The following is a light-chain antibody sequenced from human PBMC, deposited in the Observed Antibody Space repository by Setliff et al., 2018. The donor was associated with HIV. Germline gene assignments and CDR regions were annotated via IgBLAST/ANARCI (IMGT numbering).Light chain of an antibody. CDR2: DVS. Sequence: QSALTQPASVSGSPGQSITISCTGTSSDVGSYNYVSWYQQHPGKAPKLMISDVSNRPSGVSNRFSGSKSGNTASLTISGLQAEDEADYYCSSYTSITPLYVFGTGTRSPS. V-gene: IGLV2-14*03. J-gene: IGLJ1*01. CDR3: SSYTSITPLYV. CDR1: SSDVGSYNY.